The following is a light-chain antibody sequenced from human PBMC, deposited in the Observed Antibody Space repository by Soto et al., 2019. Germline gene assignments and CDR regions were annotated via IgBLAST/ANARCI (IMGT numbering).Light chain of an antibody. Sequence: QSALTQPASVSGSPGQSITISCTGTSSDDGSYNLVSWYQQHPGKAPKLMIYEVSKRPSGVSNRFSASKSGNTASLTISGLQADDEADYYCCSYAGSRTYVAFGGGTKLTVL. CDR2: EVS. CDR3: CSYAGSRTYVA. V-gene: IGLV2-23*02. J-gene: IGLJ2*01. CDR1: SSDDGSYNL.